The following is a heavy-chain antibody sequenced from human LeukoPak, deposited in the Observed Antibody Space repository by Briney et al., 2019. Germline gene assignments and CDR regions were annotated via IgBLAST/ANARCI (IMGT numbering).Heavy chain of an antibody. D-gene: IGHD2-21*02. J-gene: IGHJ4*02. Sequence: ASVKVSCKASGYTFTSYYMHWVRQAPGEGLEWMGIINLTGGSTSYAQKFQGRVTMTRDTSTSTVYMELSSLRSEDTAVYYCARDHYHKIHSVMVTAPDYWGQGTLVTVSS. CDR1: GYTFTSYY. CDR2: INLTGGST. CDR3: ARDHYHKIHSVMVTAPDY. V-gene: IGHV1-46*01.